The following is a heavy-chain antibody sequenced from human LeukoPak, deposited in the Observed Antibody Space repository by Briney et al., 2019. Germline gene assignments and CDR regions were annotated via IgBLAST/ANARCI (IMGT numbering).Heavy chain of an antibody. J-gene: IGHJ4*02. CDR2: IIPIFGTA. CDR1: GGTFSSYA. V-gene: IGHV1-69*13. CDR3: ARDRESYDFWSGYSAWDY. D-gene: IGHD3-3*01. Sequence: ASVKVSCKASGGTFSSYAISWVRQAPGQGLEWMGGIIPIFGTANYAQKFQGRVTITADESTSTAYMELSSLRSEGTAVYYCARDRESYDFWSGYSAWDYWGQGTLVTVSS.